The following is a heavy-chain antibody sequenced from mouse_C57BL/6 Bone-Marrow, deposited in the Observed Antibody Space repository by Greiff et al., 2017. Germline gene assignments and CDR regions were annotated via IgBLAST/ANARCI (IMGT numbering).Heavy chain of an antibody. CDR2: FYPGSGSI. Sequence: VKLVESGAELVKPGASVKLSCKASGYTFTEYSIHWVKQRPGQGLEWIGWFYPGSGSINYNEKFKDKATLTADKSSSTVYMELSRLTSEDSAVYFGARHEGRMVTPHFDYWGQGTTLTVSS. CDR3: ARHEGRMVTPHFDY. CDR1: GYTFTEYS. V-gene: IGHV1-62-2*01. D-gene: IGHD2-2*01. J-gene: IGHJ2*01.